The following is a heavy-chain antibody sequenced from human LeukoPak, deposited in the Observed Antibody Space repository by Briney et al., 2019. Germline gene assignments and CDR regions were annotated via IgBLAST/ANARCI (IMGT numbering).Heavy chain of an antibody. CDR1: GFTFSSYE. V-gene: IGHV3-48*03. D-gene: IGHD6-19*01. CDR2: ISSSSSTI. CDR3: ARDGWGQWLNYFDS. J-gene: IGHJ4*02. Sequence: GGSLRLSCAASGFTFSSYEMNWVRQAPGKGLEWVSYISSSSSTIYYADSVKGRFTISRDNAKNSLYLQMNSLRVEDRAVYYCARDGWGQWLNYFDSWGQGTLVTVSS.